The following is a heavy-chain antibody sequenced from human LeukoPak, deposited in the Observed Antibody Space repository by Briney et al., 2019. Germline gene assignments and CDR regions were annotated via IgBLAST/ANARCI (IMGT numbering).Heavy chain of an antibody. J-gene: IGHJ4*02. CDR3: ARDMGSDY. Sequence: GGSLRLSCAASGFTFSSYEMNWVRQAPGKGLEWVSYISSSGTTRYYAESVKGRFTISRDNAKNSLYLQMNSLRAKDTAVYYCARDMGSDYWGQGTLVTVSS. D-gene: IGHD3-10*01. V-gene: IGHV3-48*03. CDR2: ISSSGTTR. CDR1: GFTFSSYE.